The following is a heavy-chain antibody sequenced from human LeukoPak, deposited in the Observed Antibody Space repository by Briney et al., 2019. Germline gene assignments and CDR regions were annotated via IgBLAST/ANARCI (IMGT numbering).Heavy chain of an antibody. D-gene: IGHD1-26*01. CDR3: ARDGVLVGSTVLNY. J-gene: IGHJ4*01. CDR2: VNPKSGDT. CDR1: GYPFTNFY. V-gene: IGHV1-2*02. Sequence: ASVKVSCKPSGYPFTNFYIHWVRQAPGQGLEWMGWVNPKSGDTKYAQKFQDRISMTRDTSIGTAYMEVNRLTSDDSAVYYCARDGVLVGSTVLNYWGQGTLVTVAS.